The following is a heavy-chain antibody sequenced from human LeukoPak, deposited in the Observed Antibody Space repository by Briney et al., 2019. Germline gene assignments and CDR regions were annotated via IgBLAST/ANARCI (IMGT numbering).Heavy chain of an antibody. J-gene: IGHJ4*02. CDR2: ISSNGGST. V-gene: IGHV3-64*01. CDR3: AREASYYDSSPPPTPGIDY. Sequence: GGSLRLSCAASGFTFSSYAMHWGRQAPGKGLEYVSAISSNGGSTYYANSVKGRFTISRDNSKNTLYLQMGSLRAEDMAVYYCAREASYYDSSPPPTPGIDYWGQGTLVTVSS. CDR1: GFTFSSYA. D-gene: IGHD3-22*01.